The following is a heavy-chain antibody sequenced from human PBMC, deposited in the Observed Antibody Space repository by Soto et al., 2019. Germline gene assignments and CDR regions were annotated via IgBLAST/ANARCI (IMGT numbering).Heavy chain of an antibody. CDR2: IYYSGST. V-gene: IGHV4-31*03. J-gene: IGHJ4*02. CDR1: GGSISSGGYY. CDR3: ARHSPYSGYAPFDY. Sequence: QVQLQESGPGLVKPSQTLSLTCTVSGGSISSGGYYWSWIRQHPGKGLERIGYIYYSGSTYYNPSLKSRVTISVDTSKNQFSLKLSSVAAADTAVYYCARHSPYSGYAPFDYWGQGTLVTVSS. D-gene: IGHD5-12*01.